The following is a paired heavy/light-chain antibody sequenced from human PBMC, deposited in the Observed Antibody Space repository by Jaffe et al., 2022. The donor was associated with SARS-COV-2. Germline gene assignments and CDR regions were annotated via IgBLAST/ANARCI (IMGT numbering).Heavy chain of an antibody. CDR3: AKCRSGRKHDFWSGYYGNWFDP. D-gene: IGHD3-3*01. Sequence: EVQLLESGGGLVQPGGSLRLSCAASGFTFSSYAMSWVRQAPGKGLEWVSAISGSGGSTYYADSVKGRFTISRDNSKNTLYLQMNSLRAEDTAVYYCAKCRSGRKHDFWSGYYGNWFDPWGQGTLVTVSS. CDR2: ISGSGGST. CDR1: GFTFSSYA. V-gene: IGHV3-23*01. J-gene: IGHJ5*02.
Light chain of an antibody. V-gene: IGKV1-9*01. Sequence: DIQLTQSPSFLSASVGDRVTITCRASQGISSYLAWYQQKPGKAPKLLIYAASTLQSGVPSRFSGSGSGTEFTLTISSLQPEDFATYYCQQLNSYPITFGQGTRLEIK. CDR3: QQLNSYPIT. CDR2: AAS. CDR1: QGISSY. J-gene: IGKJ5*01.